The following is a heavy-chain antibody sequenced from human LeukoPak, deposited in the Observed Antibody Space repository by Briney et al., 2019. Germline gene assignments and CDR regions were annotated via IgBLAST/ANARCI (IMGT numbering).Heavy chain of an antibody. CDR2: INPNSGGT. CDR1: GYTFTGQY. Sequence: SVKVSCKASGYTFTGQYMHWVPQAPGQGLEWMGRINPNSGGTQYAQKFQGRLTMTRDTSVGTAYMELSRLRSDDTAVYYCASRLSKLLWFGEFPLDYWGQGTLVTVSS. CDR3: ASRLSKLLWFGEFPLDY. D-gene: IGHD3-10*01. V-gene: IGHV1-2*06. J-gene: IGHJ4*02.